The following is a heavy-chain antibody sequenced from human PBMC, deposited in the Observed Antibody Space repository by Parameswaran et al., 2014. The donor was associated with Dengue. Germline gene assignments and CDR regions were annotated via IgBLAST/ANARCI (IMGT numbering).Heavy chain of an antibody. CDR3: ARDGIAVAEIDY. J-gene: IGHJ4*02. D-gene: IGHD6-19*01. Sequence: VRQMPGKGLEWMGWINTNTGNPTYAQGFTGRFVFSLDTSVSTAYLQISSLKAEDTAVYYCARDGIAVAEIDYWGPGNPGHRLL. CDR2: INTNTGNP. V-gene: IGHV7-4-1*02.